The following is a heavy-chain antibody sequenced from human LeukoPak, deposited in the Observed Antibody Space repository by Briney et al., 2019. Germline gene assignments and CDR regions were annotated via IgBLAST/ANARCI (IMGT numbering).Heavy chain of an antibody. CDR3: AIPTGCGCYCFGH. Sequence: GAAVKESCKASGYSFTSYGISWVRQTPGQGLEWMGWIVPSNGYTTYAQKFQGRVTMTTDTSTSTAYMELRSLRSDDTAVYHCAIPTGCGCYCFGHWGQGTLVTVSS. CDR1: GYSFTSYG. D-gene: IGHD1-26*01. CDR2: IVPSNGYT. V-gene: IGHV1-18*01. J-gene: IGHJ4*02.